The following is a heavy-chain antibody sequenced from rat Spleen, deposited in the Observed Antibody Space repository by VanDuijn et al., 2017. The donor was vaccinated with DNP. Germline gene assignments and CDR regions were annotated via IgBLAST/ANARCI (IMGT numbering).Heavy chain of an antibody. CDR2: IWACGST. D-gene: IGHD2-2*01. J-gene: IGHJ2*01. CDR3: AIWIPYFDY. Sequence: QVQLEESGPGLMQPSETLSLTCTVSGFSLTSNGVGWVRQPLGKGLVWMGTIWACGSTNYNSAVQSRLSISRDTSKSQVFLKMNSLQTADTATYYCAIWIPYFDYWGQGVMVTVSS. CDR1: GFSLTSNG. V-gene: IGHV2-72*01.